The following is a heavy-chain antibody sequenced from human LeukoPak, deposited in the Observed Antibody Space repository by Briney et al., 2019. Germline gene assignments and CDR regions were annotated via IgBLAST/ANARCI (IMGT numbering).Heavy chain of an antibody. CDR3: AREGMELQGRGDY. CDR1: GGSISSSSYY. CDR2: IYYSGST. J-gene: IGHJ4*02. V-gene: IGHV4-39*02. D-gene: IGHD1-26*01. Sequence: PSETLSLTCTVSGGSISSSSYYWGWIRQPPGKGLEWIGNIYYSGSTYYNPSLKSRVTISVDTSKNQFSLKLSSVTAADTAVYYCAREGMELQGRGDYWGQGTLVTVSS.